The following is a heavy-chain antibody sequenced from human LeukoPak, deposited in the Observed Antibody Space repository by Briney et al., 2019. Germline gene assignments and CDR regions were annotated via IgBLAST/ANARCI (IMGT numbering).Heavy chain of an antibody. J-gene: IGHJ4*02. CDR2: ISSSSSYI. CDR3: AREAYCGGDCYSIDY. D-gene: IGHD2-21*02. Sequence: GGSLGLSCAASKFFFHGYWMSWVRQAPGKGLEWVSSISSSSSYIYYADSVKGRFTISRDNAKNSLYLQMNSLRAEDTAVYYCAREAYCGGDCYSIDYWGQGTLVTVSS. CDR1: KFFFHGYW. V-gene: IGHV3-21*01.